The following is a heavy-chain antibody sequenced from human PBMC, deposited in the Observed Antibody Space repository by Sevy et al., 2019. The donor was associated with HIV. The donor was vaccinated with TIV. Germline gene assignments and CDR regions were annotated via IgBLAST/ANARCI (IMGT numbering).Heavy chain of an antibody. J-gene: IGHJ5*02. CDR1: GGSISSYY. Sequence: SETLSLTCTVSGGSISSYYWTWIRQPAGKGLEWMGRIYASGSTNYNPSLKSRVTMSVDTSKNQFSLKLSSVTAADTAVYYCAREGGVTGTTGGFDPWGQGTLVTVSS. CDR3: AREGGVTGTTGGFDP. D-gene: IGHD1-7*01. V-gene: IGHV4-4*07. CDR2: IYASGST.